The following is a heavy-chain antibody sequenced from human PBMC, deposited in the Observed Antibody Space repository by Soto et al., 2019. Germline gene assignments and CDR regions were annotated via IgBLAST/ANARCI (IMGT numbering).Heavy chain of an antibody. V-gene: IGHV4-39*01. CDR2: IYYSGST. J-gene: IGHJ3*02. CDR3: ARRQGAFDI. Sequence: PSETLSLTCTVSGGSISSSSYYWGWIRQPPGKGLEWIGSIYYSGSTYYNPSLKSRVTISVDTSKNQFSLKLSSVTAADTAVYYCARRQGAFDIWGQGTIVTVSS. CDR1: GGSISSSSYY.